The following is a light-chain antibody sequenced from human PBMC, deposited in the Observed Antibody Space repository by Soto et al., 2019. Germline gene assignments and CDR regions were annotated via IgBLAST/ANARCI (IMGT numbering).Light chain of an antibody. CDR3: QQYETFSGT. CDR2: DAS. J-gene: IGKJ1*01. Sequence: DIQRTQSPSPLSASVGDSAPITCRASQSISSWLAWYQQKPGKDPKILIYDASALPRGVPSRFSGSGSGTKFNLTIARLQTDDFATYYCQQYETFSGTFGPGTKLDIK. V-gene: IGKV1-5*01. CDR1: QSISSW.